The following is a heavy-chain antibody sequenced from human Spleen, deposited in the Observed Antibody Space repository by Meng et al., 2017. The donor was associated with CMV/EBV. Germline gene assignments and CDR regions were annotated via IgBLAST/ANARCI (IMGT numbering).Heavy chain of an antibody. D-gene: IGHD6-19*01. CDR3: AKGAVIAVAGPFDP. V-gene: IGHV3-9*01. J-gene: IGHJ5*02. CDR1: GFTLDDYA. Sequence: ASGFTLDDYAMRWVRQAPGKGLEWVSGISWNSGSIGYADSVKGRFTISRDNAKNSLYLQMNSLRAEDTALYYCAKGAVIAVAGPFDPWGQGTLVTVSS. CDR2: ISWNSGSI.